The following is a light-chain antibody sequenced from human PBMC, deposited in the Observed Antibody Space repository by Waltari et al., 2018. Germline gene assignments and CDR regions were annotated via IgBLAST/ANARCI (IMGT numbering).Light chain of an antibody. Sequence: QSALTQPASVSGSPGQSITISCPGTSSDVGSYNLFVWYQQHPGKAPKLMIYEGSKRPSGVSNRFSGSKSGNTASLTISGLQAEDEADYYCCSYAGSSTPYVFGTGTKVTVL. J-gene: IGLJ1*01. CDR1: SSDVGSYNL. CDR2: EGS. CDR3: CSYAGSSTPYV. V-gene: IGLV2-23*01.